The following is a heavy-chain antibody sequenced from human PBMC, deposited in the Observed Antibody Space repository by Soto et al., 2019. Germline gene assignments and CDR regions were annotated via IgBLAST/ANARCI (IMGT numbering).Heavy chain of an antibody. CDR2: ISGSGGST. D-gene: IGHD4-4*01. CDR1: GFTFSSYA. J-gene: IGHJ5*02. V-gene: IGHV3-23*01. Sequence: GGSLRLSCAASGFTFSSYAMSWVRQAPGKGLEWVSAISGSGGSTYYADSVKGRFTISRDNSKNTLYLQMNSLRAEDTAVYYCAKDPSWKDYSDNWFDPWGQGTLVTVSS. CDR3: AKDPSWKDYSDNWFDP.